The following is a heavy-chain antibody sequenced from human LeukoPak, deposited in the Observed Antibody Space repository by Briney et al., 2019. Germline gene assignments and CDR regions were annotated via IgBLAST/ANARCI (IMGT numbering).Heavy chain of an antibody. Sequence: PSETLSLTCAVYGGSFSGYYWSWIRQPPGKGLEWIGEINHSGSTNYNPSLKSRVTISVDTSKNQFSLKLSSVTAADTAVYYCARGWGIAAAGTWGAFDIWGQGTMVTVSS. CDR1: GGSFSGYY. J-gene: IGHJ3*02. V-gene: IGHV4-34*01. D-gene: IGHD6-13*01. CDR3: ARGWGIAAAGTWGAFDI. CDR2: INHSGST.